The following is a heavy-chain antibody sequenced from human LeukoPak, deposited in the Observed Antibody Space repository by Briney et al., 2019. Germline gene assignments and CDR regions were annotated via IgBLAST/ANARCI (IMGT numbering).Heavy chain of an antibody. CDR2: INHSGST. J-gene: IGHJ4*02. V-gene: IGHV4-34*01. CDR3: ARRALRGYYSTGGDFNY. Sequence: PGGSLRLSCAASGFTFSSYNMNWIRQPPGKGLEWIGEINHSGSTNYNPSLKSRVTISVDTSKNQFSLKLSSVTAADTAVYYCARRALRGYYSTGGDFNYWGQGTLVTVSS. CDR1: GFTFSSYN. D-gene: IGHD3-3*01.